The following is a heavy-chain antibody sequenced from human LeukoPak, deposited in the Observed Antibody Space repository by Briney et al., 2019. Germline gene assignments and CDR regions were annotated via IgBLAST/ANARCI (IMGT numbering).Heavy chain of an antibody. J-gene: IGHJ5*02. CDR1: GYTFTSYD. D-gene: IGHD3-9*01. CDR3: ARMAYDILTGYFQPNWFDP. CDR2: ISGYNGNT. Sequence: ASVKVSCKASGYTFTSYDINWVRQATGQGLEWMGWISGYNGNTKNAQKLQGRVTMTTDTSTSTAYMELRSLRSDDTAVYYCARMAYDILTGYFQPNWFDPWGQGTLVTVSS. V-gene: IGHV1-18*01.